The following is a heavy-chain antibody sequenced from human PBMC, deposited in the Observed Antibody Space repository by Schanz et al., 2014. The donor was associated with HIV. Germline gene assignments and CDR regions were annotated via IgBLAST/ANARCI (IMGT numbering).Heavy chain of an antibody. D-gene: IGHD2-15*01. CDR3: AREGGNLVEGGYFFDY. CDR2: IIPLLGTT. J-gene: IGHJ4*02. Sequence: QVELVQSGPEVKNPGSSVKVSCKASGGHFASFGVSWVRQAPGQRLEWMGGIIPLLGTTHYAQKFRGRVTITADESTSTAYMELSSLRLEDTAVYYCAREGGNLVEGGYFFDYWGQGTLVTVSS. V-gene: IGHV1-69*01. CDR1: GGHFASFG.